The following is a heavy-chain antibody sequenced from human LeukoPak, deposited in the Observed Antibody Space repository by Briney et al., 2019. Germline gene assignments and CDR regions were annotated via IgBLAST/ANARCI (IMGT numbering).Heavy chain of an antibody. CDR3: AKDGGLWVSAHWGDS. CDR1: GLSFSSYW. V-gene: IGHV3-7*03. CDR2: IKQDGSEK. D-gene: IGHD7-27*01. Sequence: GGSLRLSCAASGLSFSSYWMSWFRQAPGKGLEWVANIKQDGSEKYHVDSVKGRFTVSGDNSKNTLFLQMNSLRAEDTAVYYCAKDGGLWVSAHWGDSWGRGTLVTVSS. J-gene: IGHJ4*02.